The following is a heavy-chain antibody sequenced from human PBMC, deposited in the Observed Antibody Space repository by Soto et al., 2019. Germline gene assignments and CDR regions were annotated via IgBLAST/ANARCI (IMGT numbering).Heavy chain of an antibody. CDR2: IIPIFGTA. CDR1: GGTFISYA. D-gene: IGHD2-15*01. V-gene: IGHV1-69*13. Sequence: SVKVSCKASGGTFISYAISWVRQAPGQGLEWMGGIIPIFGTANYAQKFQGRVTITADESTSTAYMELSSLRSEETAVYYCARVACSGGSCYSYYYYYYGMDVWGQGTTVTVSS. J-gene: IGHJ6*02. CDR3: ARVACSGGSCYSYYYYYYGMDV.